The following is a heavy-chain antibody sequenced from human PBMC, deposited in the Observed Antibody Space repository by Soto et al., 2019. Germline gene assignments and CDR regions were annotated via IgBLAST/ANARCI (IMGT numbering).Heavy chain of an antibody. D-gene: IGHD3-22*01. V-gene: IGHV3-23*01. Sequence: PGGSLRLSCAASGFVFSDYAMTWARQAPGKELEWVSGLLRPGRSTYYADSVKGRFTISGDTSANTVYLQMDSLRAEDTAVYYCAKVPYYYDSSGYHFDYWGQGTLVTVSS. J-gene: IGHJ4*02. CDR2: LLRPGRST. CDR1: GFVFSDYA. CDR3: AKVPYYYDSSGYHFDY.